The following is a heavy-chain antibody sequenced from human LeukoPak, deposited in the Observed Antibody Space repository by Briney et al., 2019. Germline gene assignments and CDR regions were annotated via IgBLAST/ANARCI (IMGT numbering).Heavy chain of an antibody. V-gene: IGHV3-74*01. CDR1: GFTFSSSW. Sequence: GGSLRLSCAASGFTFSSSWMDWVRQAPGKGLVWVSHINSDGSTTNYADSVKGRFTISRDNSKNTLYLQMNSLRAEDTAVYYCARGAVVVAASNWFDPWGQGTLVTVSS. CDR3: ARGAVVVAASNWFDP. CDR2: INSDGSTT. D-gene: IGHD2-15*01. J-gene: IGHJ5*02.